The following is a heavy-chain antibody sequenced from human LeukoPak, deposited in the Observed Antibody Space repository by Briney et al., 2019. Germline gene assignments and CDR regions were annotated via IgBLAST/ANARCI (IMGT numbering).Heavy chain of an antibody. CDR1: GGFISGSSHY. D-gene: IGHD3-10*01. V-gene: IGHV4-39*07. CDR2: IHYSGYT. CDR3: ARVEEHYYGSGSYFLDS. J-gene: IGHJ4*02. Sequence: SETLSLTCTVSGGFISGSSHYWGWIRQPPGKGLEWIGNIHYSGYTHNNPSLKSRVTMSADTSNNQFSLTVTSVTAADTAVYFCARVEEHYYGSGSYFLDSWGQGTLVTVSS.